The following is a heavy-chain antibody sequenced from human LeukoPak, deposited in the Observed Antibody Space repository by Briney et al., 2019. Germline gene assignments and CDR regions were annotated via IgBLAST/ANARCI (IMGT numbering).Heavy chain of an antibody. CDR2: IIPIFGTA. CDR1: NYPFTRYG. V-gene: IGHV1-69*06. CDR3: ARDNDSRAPPHFDS. Sequence: ASVKVSCKASNYPFTRYGISWVRQAPGQGLEWMGGIIPIFGTANYAQKFRGRVTITADKSTRTAYMELSSLRSEDTAVYYCARDNDSRAPPHFDSWGQGTLVTVSS. D-gene: IGHD3-16*01. J-gene: IGHJ4*02.